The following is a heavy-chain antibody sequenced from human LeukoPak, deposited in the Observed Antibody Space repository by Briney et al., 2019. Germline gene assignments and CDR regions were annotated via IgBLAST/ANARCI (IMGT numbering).Heavy chain of an antibody. CDR2: IYTSGST. CDR3: ARDTIAVAGYHFDY. Sequence: SETLSLTCTVSGDSISSYYWSWIRQPAGKGLEWIGRIYTSGSTNYYPSLKSRVTMSVDTSKNQFSLKLSSVTAADTAVYYCARDTIAVAGYHFDYWGQGTLVTVSS. CDR1: GDSISSYY. J-gene: IGHJ4*02. V-gene: IGHV4-4*07. D-gene: IGHD6-19*01.